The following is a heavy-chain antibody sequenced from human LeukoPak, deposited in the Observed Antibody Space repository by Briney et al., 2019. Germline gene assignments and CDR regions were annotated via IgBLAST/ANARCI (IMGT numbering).Heavy chain of an antibody. CDR2: LSKSGNT. Sequence: PSETLSLTCTVSGGSISSYYWSWIRLPPGKGLEWIGYLSKSGNTNYSPSLKSRVTIFGDTSKNQFSLKLSSVTAADTAVYYCARGKRGYSSSWYDYWGQGTLVTVSS. D-gene: IGHD6-13*01. CDR1: GGSISSYY. J-gene: IGHJ4*02. CDR3: ARGKRGYSSSWYDY. V-gene: IGHV4-59*12.